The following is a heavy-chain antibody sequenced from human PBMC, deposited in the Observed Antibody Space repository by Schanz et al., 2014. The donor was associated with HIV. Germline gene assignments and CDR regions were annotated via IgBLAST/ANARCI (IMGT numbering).Heavy chain of an antibody. D-gene: IGHD5-12*01. CDR2: ISSSSSTI. CDR3: VRGYGAHYYFGLDV. J-gene: IGHJ6*02. CDR1: GFTFSSYS. Sequence: EVQLVESGGGLVQPGGSLRLSCAASGFTFSSYSMNWVRQAPGKGLEWVSYISSSSSTIYYADSVKGRFTISRDNAKNSLYLQMNSLRAEDTALYYCVRGYGAHYYFGLDVWGQGTTVTVSS. V-gene: IGHV3-48*01.